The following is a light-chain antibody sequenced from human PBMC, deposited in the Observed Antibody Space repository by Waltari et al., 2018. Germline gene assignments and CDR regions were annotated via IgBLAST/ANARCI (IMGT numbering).Light chain of an antibody. CDR3: CSYVTGDTWV. CDR1: SNDIGTYKF. V-gene: IGLV2-23*02. Sequence: QSALTQPASVSGSPGQSITISCTGTSNDIGTYKFVSWYQQHPGKAPKLIFYEFNPRPSGISNLFSGSKSGNTASLTISGLQTEDEADYFCCSYVTGDTWVFGGGTKVAVL. J-gene: IGLJ3*02. CDR2: EFN.